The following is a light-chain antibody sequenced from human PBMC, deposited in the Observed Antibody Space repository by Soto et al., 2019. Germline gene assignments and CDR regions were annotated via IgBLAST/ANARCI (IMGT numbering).Light chain of an antibody. V-gene: IGLV2-14*01. J-gene: IGLJ1*01. CDR1: SSDIGTFNY. CDR3: SSHTPYNTRV. Sequence: QSVLTQPASVSGSPGQSIAISCTGTSSDIGTFNYVSWYQQHPGKAPKLMIHEVSNRPSGVSDRFSGSKSGNTASLTISGLQADDEADYYCSSHTPYNTRVFGTGTKVTVL. CDR2: EVS.